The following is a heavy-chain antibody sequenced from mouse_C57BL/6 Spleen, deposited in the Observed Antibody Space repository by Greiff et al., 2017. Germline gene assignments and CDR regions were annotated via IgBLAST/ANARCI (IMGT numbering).Heavy chain of an antibody. D-gene: IGHD1-1*01. V-gene: IGHV5-6*01. CDR1: GFTFSSYG. Sequence: DVHLVESGGDLVKPGGSLKLSCAASGFTFSSYGMSWVRQTPDKRLEWVATISSGGSYTYYPDSVKGRFTISRDNAKNTLYLQMSSLKSEDTTMYYCAREDYGSNYFDYWGQGTTLTVSS. J-gene: IGHJ2*01. CDR3: AREDYGSNYFDY. CDR2: ISSGGSYT.